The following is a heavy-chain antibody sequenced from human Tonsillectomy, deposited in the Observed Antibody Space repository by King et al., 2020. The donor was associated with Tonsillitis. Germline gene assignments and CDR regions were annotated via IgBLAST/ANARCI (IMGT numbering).Heavy chain of an antibody. J-gene: IGHJ1*01. Sequence: VQLQESGPGLVKPSQTLSLTCTVSGYSISSGDSYWSWIRQPPGKGLEWIGYIYYSGSTYYIPSLKSRVSISVDTSKNQFSLKLRAVTAADTAVYYCARGFFSGGSCYSAEYFHHWGQGTLVTVSS. D-gene: IGHD2-15*01. CDR1: GYSISSGDSY. V-gene: IGHV4-30-4*01. CDR3: ARGFFSGGSCYSAEYFHH. CDR2: IYYSGST.